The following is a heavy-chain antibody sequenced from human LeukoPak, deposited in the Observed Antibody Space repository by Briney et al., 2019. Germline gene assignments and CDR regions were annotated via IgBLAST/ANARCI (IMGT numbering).Heavy chain of an antibody. CDR2: ISGSGGST. J-gene: IGHJ4*02. V-gene: IGHV3-23*01. CDR1: GFTFSSYA. D-gene: IGHD2-15*01. CDR3: AKGSLSGGTCYFDY. Sequence: PGGSLRLSCAASGFTFSSYAMSWVRQAPGKGLEWVSAISGSGGSTYYADSVKGRFTISRDNSKNTLDLQMHSLRAEDTAVYYCAKGSLSGGTCYFDYWGQGTLVTVSS.